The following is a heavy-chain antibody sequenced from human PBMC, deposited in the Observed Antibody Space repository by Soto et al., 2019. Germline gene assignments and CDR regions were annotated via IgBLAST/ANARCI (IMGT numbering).Heavy chain of an antibody. CDR1: GFTFISYG. V-gene: IGHV3-33*01. CDR2: IWYDGRNK. J-gene: IGHJ6*02. Sequence: QVQLVESGGGVVQPGRSLRLSCAASGFTFISYGMHWVRQPPGKGLEGVAVIWYDGRNKYYADSVKSRFTISRDNSKNTLYMPMNSLRAEDTAVYYCARDQKYGSVSQYYSYYGMDVWGQGTTVTVSS. D-gene: IGHD3-10*01. CDR3: ARDQKYGSVSQYYSYYGMDV.